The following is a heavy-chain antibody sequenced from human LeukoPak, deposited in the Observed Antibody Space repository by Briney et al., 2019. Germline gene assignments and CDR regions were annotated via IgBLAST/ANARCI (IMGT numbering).Heavy chain of an antibody. CDR3: AKDITMVRGVIQSGAFDI. D-gene: IGHD3-10*01. Sequence: GGSLRLSCAASGFTVSSSYMSWVRQAPGKGLEWVSVIYSDGTTYYPASVKGRFTISRDDSKNTLYLQMSSLRAEDTAVYFCAKDITMVRGVIQSGAFDIWGQGTMVTVSS. V-gene: IGHV3-53*01. J-gene: IGHJ3*02. CDR1: GFTVSSSY. CDR2: IYSDGTT.